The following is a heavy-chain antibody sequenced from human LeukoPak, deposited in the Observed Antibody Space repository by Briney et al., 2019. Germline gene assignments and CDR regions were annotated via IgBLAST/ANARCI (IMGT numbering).Heavy chain of an antibody. CDR3: ARATTVTTWLDV. CDR1: GFTFTTYD. Sequence: PGGSLRLSCAGSGFTFTTYDMHWVRQAPGKGLQWVTLIRYDGSDKYYADSVKGRFTISRDNTKNTLYLQMNSLRAEDTAVYYCARATTVTTWLDVWGKGTTVTISP. J-gene: IGHJ6*04. D-gene: IGHD4-17*01. CDR2: IRYDGSDK. V-gene: IGHV3-30*02.